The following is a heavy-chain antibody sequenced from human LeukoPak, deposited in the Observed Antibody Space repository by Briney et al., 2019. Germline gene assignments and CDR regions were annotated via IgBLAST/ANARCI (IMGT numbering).Heavy chain of an antibody. Sequence: GGSLRLSCAASGFTFSSYSMNWVRQAPGKGLEWVSYISSSSSTIYYADSVKSRFTISRDNAKNSLYLQMNSLRAEDTAVYYCARASGDGYNPYYFDYWGQGTLVTVSS. CDR3: ARASGDGYNPYYFDY. D-gene: IGHD5-24*01. J-gene: IGHJ4*02. CDR1: GFTFSSYS. V-gene: IGHV3-48*01. CDR2: ISSSSSTI.